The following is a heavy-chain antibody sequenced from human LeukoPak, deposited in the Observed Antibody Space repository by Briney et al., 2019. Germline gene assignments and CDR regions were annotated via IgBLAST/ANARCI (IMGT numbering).Heavy chain of an antibody. J-gene: IGHJ3*02. CDR1: GYSISSGYY. CDR3: ARVVGYDFRRAFDI. CDR2: IYHSGST. D-gene: IGHD3-3*01. V-gene: IGHV4-38-2*01. Sequence: SETLPLTCAVSGYSISSGYYWGWIRQPPGKGLEWIGSIYHSGSTYYNPSLKSRVTISVDTSKNQFSLKLSSVTAADTAVYYCARVVGYDFRRAFDIWGQGTMVTVSS.